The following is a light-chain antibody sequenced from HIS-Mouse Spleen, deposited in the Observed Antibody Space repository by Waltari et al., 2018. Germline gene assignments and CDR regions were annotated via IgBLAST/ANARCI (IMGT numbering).Light chain of an antibody. CDR3: YSTDSSGNHRV. J-gene: IGLJ2*01. CDR2: EDS. Sequence: SYELTQPPSVSVSPGQTARITCSGDALPKKYAYWYQQKSGQAPVLVIYEDSKRPSGIPERVSGSSSGTMATLTMSGGQVEDEADYYCYSTDSSGNHRVFGGGTKLTVL. V-gene: IGLV3-10*01. CDR1: ALPKKY.